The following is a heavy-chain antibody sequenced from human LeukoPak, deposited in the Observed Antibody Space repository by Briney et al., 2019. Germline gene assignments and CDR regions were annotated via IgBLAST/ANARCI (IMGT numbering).Heavy chain of an antibody. V-gene: IGHV3-33*01. J-gene: IGHJ4*02. CDR1: GFTFSDYG. CDR2: IWYDGSNT. D-gene: IGHD2-2*01. Sequence: GGSLRLSCAASGFTFSDYGMHWVRQAPGKGLEWVAVIWYDGSNTYYADSVKGRFTISRDNSKNMLYLQVSSLRADDTAVYYCAREEGCSSTSCSFDNWGQGTLVTVSS. CDR3: AREEGCSSTSCSFDN.